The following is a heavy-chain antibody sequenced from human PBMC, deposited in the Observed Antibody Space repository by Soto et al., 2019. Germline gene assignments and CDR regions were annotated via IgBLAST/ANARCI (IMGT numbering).Heavy chain of an antibody. Sequence: KPGGSLRLSCVASGFTFRSYTMHWVRQAPGKGLEWVSSITGSGNYIYYTDSVKGRFTISRDNARNSLFLQMNSLRAEDTAVYHCVRDNTVRTVFGGKTYYAMDVWGQGTTGTV. CDR3: VRDNTVRTVFGGKTYYAMDV. CDR1: GFTFRSYT. D-gene: IGHD3-16*01. V-gene: IGHV3-21*01. J-gene: IGHJ6*02. CDR2: ITGSGNYI.